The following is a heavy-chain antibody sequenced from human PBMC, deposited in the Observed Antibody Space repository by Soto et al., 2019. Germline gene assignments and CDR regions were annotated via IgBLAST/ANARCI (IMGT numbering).Heavy chain of an antibody. CDR1: GGSISSYY. D-gene: IGHD5-12*01. J-gene: IGHJ4*02. V-gene: IGHV4-59*01. CDR2: IYYSGST. Sequence: SETLSLTCTVSGGSISSYYWSWIRQPPGKGLEWIGYIYYSGSTNYNPSLKSRVTISVDTSKNQFSLKLSSVTAADTAVYYCARGLMATTFDYWGQGTLVTVSS. CDR3: ARGLMATTFDY.